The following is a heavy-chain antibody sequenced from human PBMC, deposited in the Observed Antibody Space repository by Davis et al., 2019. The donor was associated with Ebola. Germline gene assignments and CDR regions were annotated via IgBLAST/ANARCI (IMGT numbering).Heavy chain of an antibody. D-gene: IGHD6-13*01. CDR1: GFTFSNYA. CDR2: IIASGLRS. J-gene: IGHJ5*02. CDR3: AREDSSSRTGNWFDP. V-gene: IGHV3-23*01. Sequence: PGGSLRLSCAASGFTFSNYAMSWVRQAPGKGLEWVSAIIASGLRSYYADSVQGRFAISRDNSKNTLYLQMNSLRAEDTAAYYCAREDSSSRTGNWFDPWGQGTLVTVSS.